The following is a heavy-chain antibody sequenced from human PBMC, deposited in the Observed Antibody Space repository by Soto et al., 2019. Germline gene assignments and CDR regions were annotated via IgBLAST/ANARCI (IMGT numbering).Heavy chain of an antibody. Sequence: SETLSLTCTVSGGSITTYYWSWIRQPPGKGLEWIGSFYYSGSTNYNPSLKSRVTISVDTSKNQLSLKVSSVTAADTAVYYCARRGADTTATLFDYWGQGALVTVSS. CDR3: ARRGADTTATLFDY. D-gene: IGHD6-25*01. V-gene: IGHV4-59*01. CDR1: GGSITTYY. CDR2: FYYSGST. J-gene: IGHJ4*02.